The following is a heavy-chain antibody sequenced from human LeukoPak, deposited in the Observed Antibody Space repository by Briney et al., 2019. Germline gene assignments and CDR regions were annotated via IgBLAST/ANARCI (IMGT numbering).Heavy chain of an antibody. CDR2: INPNSGGT. CDR3: MREVGSINWYAY. D-gene: IGHD6-13*01. CDR1: GYTFTGYY. V-gene: IGHV1-2*02. J-gene: IGHJ5*01. Sequence: ASVKVSCKASGYTFTGYYMHWVRQAPGRGLEWMGWINPNSGGTNYAQKFQGRVTMTRDTSISTAYIEVSRLRSDDTAVYYCMREVGSINWYAYWGQGTLVTVSS.